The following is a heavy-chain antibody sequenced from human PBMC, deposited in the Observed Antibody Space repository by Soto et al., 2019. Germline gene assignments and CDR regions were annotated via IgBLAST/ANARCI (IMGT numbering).Heavy chain of an antibody. CDR1: GGSMISYY. J-gene: IGHJ5*02. D-gene: IGHD3-10*01. Sequence: SETLSLTCTVSGGSMISYYWSWIRQPPGRGLEWIGFIYYAGSTKYNPSLNSRVTISVDTSKNQFSLTVTSVTAADTAVYYCARGKYYYGSGSYFWFDPWGQGTLVTVSS. CDR2: IYYAGST. V-gene: IGHV4-59*01. CDR3: ARGKYYYGSGSYFWFDP.